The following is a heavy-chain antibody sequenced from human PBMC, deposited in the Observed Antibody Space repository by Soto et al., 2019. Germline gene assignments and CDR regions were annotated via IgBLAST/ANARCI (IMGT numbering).Heavy chain of an antibody. J-gene: IGHJ6*03. CDR1: GGSISSYY. CDR2: IYYSGST. D-gene: IGHD5-12*01. Sequence: PSETLSLTCTVSGGSISSYYWSWIRQPPGKGLEWIGYIYYSGSTNYNPSLKSRVTISVDTSKNQFSLKLSSVTAADTAVYYCARVRYSGRKNYYYYMDVWGKGTTVTVSS. CDR3: ARVRYSGRKNYYYYMDV. V-gene: IGHV4-59*01.